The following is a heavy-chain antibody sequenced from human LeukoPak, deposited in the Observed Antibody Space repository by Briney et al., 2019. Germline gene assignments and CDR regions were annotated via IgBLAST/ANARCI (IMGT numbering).Heavy chain of an antibody. J-gene: IGHJ6*03. Sequence: SGPTLVNPTQTLTLTCTFSGFSLSTSGMCVSWIRQPPGKALEWLARIDWDDDKYYSTSLKTRLTISKDTSKNQVVLTMTNMDPVDTATYYCARIRNCGYYYYMDVWGKGTTVTISS. CDR2: IDWDDDK. V-gene: IGHV2-70*11. CDR3: ARIRNCGYYYYMDV. CDR1: GFSLSTSGMC. D-gene: IGHD2-21*01.